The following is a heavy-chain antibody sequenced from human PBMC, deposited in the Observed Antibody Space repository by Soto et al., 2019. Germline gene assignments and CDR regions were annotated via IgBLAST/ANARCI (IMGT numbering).Heavy chain of an antibody. V-gene: IGHV4-59*01. Sequence: SETLSLTCTISGGSITNYYWSWIRQPPGKGLEWIGYIYYSGSTNYNPSLKSRVTISVDTSKNQFSLKLSSVTAADTAVYYCARERCSGGSCYPPDYWGQGTLVTVSS. CDR1: GGSITNYY. CDR2: IYYSGST. D-gene: IGHD2-15*01. CDR3: ARERCSGGSCYPPDY. J-gene: IGHJ4*02.